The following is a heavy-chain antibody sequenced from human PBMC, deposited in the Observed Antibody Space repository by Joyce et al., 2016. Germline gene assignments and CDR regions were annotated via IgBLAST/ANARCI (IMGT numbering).Heavy chain of an antibody. CDR1: AFSLTTTGEA. CDR2: IYWDDDK. V-gene: IGHV2-5*02. Sequence: QIALKESGPTVVKPTQTLTLTCTFSAFSLTTTGEAVGWFRQPPGEALEWLALIYWDDDKRYSSSLGNRVTITKDTSRNEVFLTVTNADPVDTATYYCAHRRKSTLGNGFDMWGPGTKVTVSS. CDR3: AHRRKSTLGNGFDM. D-gene: IGHD1-26*01. J-gene: IGHJ3*02.